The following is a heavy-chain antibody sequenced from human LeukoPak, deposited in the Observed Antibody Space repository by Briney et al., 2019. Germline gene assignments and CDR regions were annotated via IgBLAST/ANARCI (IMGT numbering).Heavy chain of an antibody. CDR2: INPSGGST. Sequence: GASVKVSCKASGYTFTSYYMHWVRQAPGQGLEWMGIINPSGGSTSYAQKFQGKVTMTRDTSTSTVYMELSSLRSEDTAVYYCARGSRGVDYEGLLVGYWGQGTLVTVSS. J-gene: IGHJ4*02. D-gene: IGHD4-17*01. CDR3: ARGSRGVDYEGLLVGY. V-gene: IGHV1-46*01. CDR1: GYTFTSYY.